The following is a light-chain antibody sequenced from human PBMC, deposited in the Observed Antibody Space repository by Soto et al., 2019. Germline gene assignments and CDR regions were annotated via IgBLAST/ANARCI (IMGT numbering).Light chain of an antibody. V-gene: IGKV3-20*01. CDR2: GAS. J-gene: IGKJ4*01. CDR1: QSVSSTY. CDR3: PQYAGSPLA. Sequence: EIVLTQSPGTLSLSPGERATLSCRASQSVSSTYLAWYQQRPGQAPRLLIYGASSRATGIPDRFSGSGSGTDFTLTISRLEPEDFAVYYCPQYAGSPLAFGGGTKVEIK.